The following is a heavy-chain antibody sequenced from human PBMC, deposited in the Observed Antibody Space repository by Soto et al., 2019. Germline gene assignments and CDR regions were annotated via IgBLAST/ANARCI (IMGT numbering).Heavy chain of an antibody. Sequence: VASVKVSCKVSGYTLTELSMHWVRQAPGKGLEWMGGFDPEDGETIYAQKFQGRVTMTEDTSTDTAYMELSSLRSEDTAVYYCATVSQWELRQDWFDPWGQGTLVTVSS. V-gene: IGHV1-24*01. CDR3: ATVSQWELRQDWFDP. D-gene: IGHD1-26*01. J-gene: IGHJ5*02. CDR1: GYTLTELS. CDR2: FDPEDGET.